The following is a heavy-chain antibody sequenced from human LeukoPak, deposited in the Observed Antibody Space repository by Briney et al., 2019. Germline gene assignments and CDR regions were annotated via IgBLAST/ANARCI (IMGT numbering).Heavy chain of an antibody. V-gene: IGHV4-30-2*01. D-gene: IGHD5-12*01. Sequence: SQTLSLTCAVSGGSISSGGYSWSWIRQPPGKGLEWIGYIYHSGSTYYNPSLKSRVTMSVDTSKNQFSLKLSSVTAADTAVYYCARDLSDIVATINYYYGMDVWGQGTTVTVSS. CDR2: IYHSGST. CDR3: ARDLSDIVATINYYYGMDV. CDR1: GGSISSGGYS. J-gene: IGHJ6*02.